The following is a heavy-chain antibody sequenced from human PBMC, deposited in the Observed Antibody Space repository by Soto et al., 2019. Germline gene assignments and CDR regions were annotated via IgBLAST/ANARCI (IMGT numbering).Heavy chain of an antibody. D-gene: IGHD5-12*01. CDR2: IFSNDEK. CDR3: ARMRSGRDGYTSDY. CDR1: GFSLSNARMG. V-gene: IGHV2-26*01. Sequence: QVTLKESGPVLVKPTETLTLTCTVSGFSLSNARMGVSWIRQPPGKALEWLAHIFSNDEKSYSTSLKSRLTIFKXTXTSQVVLTMTNMDPVDTATYYCARMRSGRDGYTSDYWGQGTLVTVSS. J-gene: IGHJ4*02.